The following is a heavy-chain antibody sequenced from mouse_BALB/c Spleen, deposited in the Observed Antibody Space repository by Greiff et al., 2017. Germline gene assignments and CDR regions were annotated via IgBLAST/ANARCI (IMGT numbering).Heavy chain of an antibody. J-gene: IGHJ4*01. CDR3: TIAHYYAMDY. CDR1: GYTFTSYY. CDR2: INPSNGGT. V-gene: IGHV1S81*02. Sequence: QVQLQQSGAELVKPGASVKLSCKASGYTFTSYYMYWVKQRPGQGLEWIGEINPSNGGTNFNEKFKSKATLTVDKSSSTAYMQLSSLTSEDSAVYYCTIAHYYAMDYWGQGTSVTVSS.